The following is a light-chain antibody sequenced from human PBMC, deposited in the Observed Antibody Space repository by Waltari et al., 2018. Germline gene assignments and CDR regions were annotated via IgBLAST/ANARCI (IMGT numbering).Light chain of an antibody. Sequence: EIVMTQSPGILSLSPGERATLSCRASQNLSANYVAWYQHRPGQPPRLLIFGASSRAAVIPDRFSGRGSATDFTLTINRLEPEDFTMYFCHQSAGSPQTFGQGTKLDIK. CDR3: HQSAGSPQT. V-gene: IGKV3-20*01. CDR1: QNLSANY. J-gene: IGKJ2*01. CDR2: GAS.